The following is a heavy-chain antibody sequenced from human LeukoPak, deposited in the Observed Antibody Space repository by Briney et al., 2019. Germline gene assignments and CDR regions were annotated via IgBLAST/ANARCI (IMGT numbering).Heavy chain of an antibody. CDR1: GFTFSSYG. J-gene: IGHJ4*02. CDR3: GAGTSARSASDY. Sequence: GGSLRLSCAASGFTFSSYGMHWVRQAPGKGLEWVAVISYDGSNKYYADSVKGRFTISRDNSKNTLYLQMNSLRAEDTAVYYCGAGTSARSASDYWGQGTLVTVSS. CDR2: ISYDGSNK. D-gene: IGHD6-19*01. V-gene: IGHV3-30*03.